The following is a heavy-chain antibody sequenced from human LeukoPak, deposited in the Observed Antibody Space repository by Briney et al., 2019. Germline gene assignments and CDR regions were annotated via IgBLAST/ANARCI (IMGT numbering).Heavy chain of an antibody. Sequence: GGSLRLSCAASGFTFSSYWMIWVRQAPGKGLEWVANIKQDGSEKYYVDSVKGRFTISRDNAKNSLYLQMNSLRAEDTAVYYCARDLPTLWWCLDYWGQGTLVTVSS. D-gene: IGHD2-21*01. CDR1: GFTFSSYW. V-gene: IGHV3-7*01. CDR2: IKQDGSEK. CDR3: ARDLPTLWWCLDY. J-gene: IGHJ4*02.